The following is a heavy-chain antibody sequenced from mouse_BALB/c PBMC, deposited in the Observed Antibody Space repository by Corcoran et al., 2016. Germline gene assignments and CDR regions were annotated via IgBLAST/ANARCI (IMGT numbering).Heavy chain of an antibody. D-gene: IGHD1-1*01. CDR2: INPYNDGT. V-gene: IGHV1S136*01. CDR1: GYTFTSYV. CDR3: ATYCPFAD. J-gene: IGHJ3*01. Sequence: EVQLQQSGPELVKPGASVKMSCKASGYTFTSYVIHWVKQQPGQGLEWRGDINPYNDGTKYNEKFKGKATLTSDKSSSTAYMELSSLTSEDSAVYYCATYCPFADWGQGTLVTVSA.